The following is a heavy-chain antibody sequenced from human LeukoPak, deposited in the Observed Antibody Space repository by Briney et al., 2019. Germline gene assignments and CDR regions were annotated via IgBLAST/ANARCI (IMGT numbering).Heavy chain of an antibody. CDR2: IYYSGST. D-gene: IGHD2-2*02. V-gene: IGHV4-39*07. Sequence: SETLSLTCTVSGGSTDSYYYWSWIRQPPGKGLEWIGSIYYSGSTYYNPSLKSRVTISVDTSKNQFSLKLSSVTAADTAVYYCARHAGRKYQLLYSSAFDIWGQGTMVTVSS. CDR1: GGSTDSYYY. CDR3: ARHAGRKYQLLYSSAFDI. J-gene: IGHJ3*02.